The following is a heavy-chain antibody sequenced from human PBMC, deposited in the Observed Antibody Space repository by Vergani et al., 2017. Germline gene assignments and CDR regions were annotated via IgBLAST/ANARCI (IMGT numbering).Heavy chain of an antibody. CDR1: GFTFSSYG. J-gene: IGHJ4*02. V-gene: IGHV3-30*18. CDR2: ISYDGSNK. D-gene: IGHD3-3*01. CDR3: AKDAPSSITILDY. Sequence: QVQLVQSGAEVKKPGRSLRLSCAASGFTFSSYGMHWVRQAPGKGLEWVAVISYDGSNKYYADSVKGRFTISRDNSKNTLYLQMNSLRAEDTAVYYCAKDAPSSITILDYWGQGTLVTVSS.